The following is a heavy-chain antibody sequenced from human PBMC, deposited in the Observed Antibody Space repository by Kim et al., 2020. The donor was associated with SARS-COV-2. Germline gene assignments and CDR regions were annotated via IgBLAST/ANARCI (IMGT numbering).Heavy chain of an antibody. CDR1: GFTFSSYA. CDR3: VKEGPYGSWLIAAAGDAFDI. CDR2: ISSNGGST. D-gene: IGHD6-13*01. Sequence: GGSLRLSCSASGFTFSSYAMHWVRQAPGKGLEYVSAISSNGGSTYYADSVKGRFTISRDNSKNTLYLQMSSLRAEDTAVYYCVKEGPYGSWLIAAAGDAFDIWGQGTMVTVSS. V-gene: IGHV3-64D*09. J-gene: IGHJ3*02.